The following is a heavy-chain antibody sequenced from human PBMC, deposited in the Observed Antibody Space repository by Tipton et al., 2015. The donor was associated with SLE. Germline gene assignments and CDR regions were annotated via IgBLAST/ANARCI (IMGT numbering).Heavy chain of an antibody. CDR3: ARGCSGGSCYYLWGGIFDY. J-gene: IGHJ4*02. V-gene: IGHV4-39*07. CDR2: INHRGST. D-gene: IGHD2-15*01. CDR1: GDSISSSSSYY. Sequence: TLSLTCTVSGDSISSSSSYYWAWIRQPPGKGVEWIGEINHRGSTNYNPSLKSRVTISVVTSKNQFSLKLSSVTAADTAVYYCARGCSGGSCYYLWGGIFDYWGQGTLVTVSS.